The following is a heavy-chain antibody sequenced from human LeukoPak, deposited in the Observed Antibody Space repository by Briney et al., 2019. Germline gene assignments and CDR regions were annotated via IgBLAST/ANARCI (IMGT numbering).Heavy chain of an antibody. Sequence: ASVNVSCKASGYTFTSYAMNWVRQAPGQGPEWVGWINTNTGNPTYAQGFTGRFVFSLDTSVSTAYLQISSLKAEDTAVYYCARDKDGYNYGVAYWGQGTLVTVSS. V-gene: IGHV7-4-1*02. D-gene: IGHD5-24*01. CDR1: GYTFTSYA. J-gene: IGHJ4*02. CDR2: INTNTGNP. CDR3: ARDKDGYNYGVAY.